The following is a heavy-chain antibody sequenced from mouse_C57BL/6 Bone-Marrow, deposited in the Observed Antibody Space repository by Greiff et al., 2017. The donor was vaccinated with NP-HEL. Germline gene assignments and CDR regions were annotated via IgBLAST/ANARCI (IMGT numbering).Heavy chain of an antibody. CDR3: ANYYGSSYPFDY. J-gene: IGHJ2*01. D-gene: IGHD1-1*01. V-gene: IGHV1-81*01. CDR1: GYTFTSYG. Sequence: VQLQQSGAELARPGASVKLSCKASGYTFTSYGISWVKQRTGQGLEWIGEIYPRSGNTYYNEKFKGKATLTADKSSSTAYMELRGLTSEDSAVYFCANYYGSSYPFDYWGQGTTLTVSS. CDR2: IYPRSGNT.